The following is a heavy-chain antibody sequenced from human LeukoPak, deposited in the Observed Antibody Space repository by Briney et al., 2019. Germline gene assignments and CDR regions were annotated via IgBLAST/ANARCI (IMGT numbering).Heavy chain of an antibody. CDR1: GFTFSSYG. CDR3: AREIVGTIKSYFDY. D-gene: IGHD1-26*01. CDR2: ISYDGSNK. J-gene: IGHJ4*02. V-gene: IGHV3-30*03. Sequence: GGSLRLSCAASGFTFSSYGMHWVRQAPGKGLEWVAVISYDGSNKYYADSMKGRFTNSRDNAENSLYLQMNSLRAEDTAIYYCAREIVGTIKSYFDYWGQGTLVTASS.